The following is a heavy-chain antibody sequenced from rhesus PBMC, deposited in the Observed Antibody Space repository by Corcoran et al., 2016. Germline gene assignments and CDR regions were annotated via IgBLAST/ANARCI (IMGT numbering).Heavy chain of an antibody. CDR1: GYSISSGYG. V-gene: IGHV4-127*01. Sequence: QVQLQESGPGLVKPSETLSLTCAVSGYSISSGYGWTWIRQPPGKGLGGVGYIGGSSGSTNYNLSLKSRVTISKDTSKNQFSLKLTSVTAADTAVYYCARGSDYSLWSGYYCCYYDYWGQGALVTVSS. CDR3: ARGSDYSLWSGYYCCYYDY. J-gene: IGHJ4*01. CDR2: IGGSSGST. D-gene: IGHD3-3*01.